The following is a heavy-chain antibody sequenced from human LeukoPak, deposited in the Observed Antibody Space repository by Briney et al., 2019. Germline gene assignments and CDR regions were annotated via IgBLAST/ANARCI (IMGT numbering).Heavy chain of an antibody. Sequence: GRSLRLSCEVSGFTFSSNAMHWVRQAPGKGLEWVAVISYDGSNKNFADSVKGRFTVSRDNSKHTLYLHMNSLRSDDTAMYYCATGGKFDFWSGYHIDNWRQGTLVTVSS. D-gene: IGHD3-3*01. CDR3: ATGGKFDFWSGYHIDN. CDR2: ISYDGSNK. V-gene: IGHV3-30*04. J-gene: IGHJ4*02. CDR1: GFTFSSNA.